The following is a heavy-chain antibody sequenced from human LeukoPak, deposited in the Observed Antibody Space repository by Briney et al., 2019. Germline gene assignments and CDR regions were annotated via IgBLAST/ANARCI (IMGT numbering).Heavy chain of an antibody. CDR2: INPNSGGT. Sequence: ASVKVSCKASVYTFTGYYLHWVRQAPGQGLEWMGWINPNSGGTNYEQKFQGRVTMTRDTSISTVYMELSRLRSDDTAVYYCSRDRGQVIVLAGVDYWGRGTLVTVSS. CDR1: VYTFTGYY. V-gene: IGHV1-2*02. D-gene: IGHD2-2*01. J-gene: IGHJ4*02. CDR3: SRDRGQVIVLAGVDY.